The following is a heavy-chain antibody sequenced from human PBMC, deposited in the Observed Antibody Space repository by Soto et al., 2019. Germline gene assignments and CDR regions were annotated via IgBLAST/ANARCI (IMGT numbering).Heavy chain of an antibody. V-gene: IGHV5-10-1*01. Sequence: RTISCKGSGYSFAGYWITWVRQKPGKGLEWMGRIDPSDSQTYYSPSFRGHVTISVTKSITTVFLQWSSLRASDTAMYYCARQIYDSDTGPNFQYYFDSWGQGTPVTVSS. CDR3: ARQIYDSDTGPNFQYYFDS. J-gene: IGHJ4*02. CDR2: IDPSDSQT. D-gene: IGHD3-22*01. CDR1: GYSFAGYW.